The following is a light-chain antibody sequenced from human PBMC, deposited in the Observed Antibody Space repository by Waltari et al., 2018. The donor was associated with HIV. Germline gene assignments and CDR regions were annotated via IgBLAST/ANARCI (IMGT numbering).Light chain of an antibody. V-gene: IGLV2-23*02. CDR2: EVS. CDR1: SSDVGSYNL. J-gene: IGLJ2*01. CDR3: CSYARSGIP. Sequence: QSALTQPASVSGSFGQSITISCTGTSSDVGSYNLVSWYQYHPGKAPKLIIYEVSKRPSVVATRFAGSKSGDTASLTVSGLQAEDEAQYYCCSYARSGIPFGGGTKLTVL.